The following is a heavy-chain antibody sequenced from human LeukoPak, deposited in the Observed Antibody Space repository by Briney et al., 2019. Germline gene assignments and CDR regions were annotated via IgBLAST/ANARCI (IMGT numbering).Heavy chain of an antibody. CDR2: IYYSGST. J-gene: IGHJ5*02. D-gene: IGHD3-10*01. CDR3: ARDQGTGVNWFDP. CDR1: GGSISSYY. V-gene: IGHV4-59*01. Sequence: PETVSLTCTVSGGSISSYYWSWIRQPPGKGLEWIGYIYYSGSTNYNPSLKSRVTISVDMSKNQFSLKLSSVTAADTAVYYCARDQGTGVNWFDPWGQGTLVTVSS.